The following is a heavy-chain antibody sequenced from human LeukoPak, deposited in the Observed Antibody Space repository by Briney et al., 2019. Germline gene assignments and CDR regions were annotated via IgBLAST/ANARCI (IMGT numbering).Heavy chain of an antibody. D-gene: IGHD4-23*01. J-gene: IGHJ4*02. V-gene: IGHV1-69*04. CDR2: IIPIFGIA. CDR3: ARDADSTLDYGGNSGGGSDY. Sequence: ASVKVSCKASGGTFSSYAISWVRHAPGQGLEWMGRIIPIFGIANYAQKFQGRVTITADKSTSTAYMELSSLRSEDTAVYYCARDADSTLDYGGNSGGGSDYWGQGTLVTVSS. CDR1: GGTFSSYA.